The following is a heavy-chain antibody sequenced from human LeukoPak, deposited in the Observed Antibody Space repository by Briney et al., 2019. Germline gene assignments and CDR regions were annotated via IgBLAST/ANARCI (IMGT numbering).Heavy chain of an antibody. J-gene: IGHJ3*01. CDR1: GFTLNSYL. V-gene: IGHV3-7*01. Sequence: PGGSLRLSCAAVGFTLNSYLMSWVRQAPGRGLEWVANIKKDGSEENYLDSVKGRFTVSRDNAKNSLFLQMNSLRGDDTAVYYCARGKPNRNALDLWGQGTMVTISS. CDR2: IKKDGSEE. D-gene: IGHD1/OR15-1a*01. CDR3: ARGKPNRNALDL.